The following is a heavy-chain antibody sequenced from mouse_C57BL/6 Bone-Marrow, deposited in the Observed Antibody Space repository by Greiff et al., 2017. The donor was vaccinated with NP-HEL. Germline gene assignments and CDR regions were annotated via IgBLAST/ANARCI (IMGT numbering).Heavy chain of an antibody. V-gene: IGHV10-1*01. CDR2: IRSKSNNYAT. Sequence: EVQLVESGGGLVQPKGSLKLSCAASGFSFNTYAMNWVRQAPGKGLEWVARIRSKSNNYATYYADSVKDRFTISRDDSERMLYLQMNNLKTQDTAMYYCVRRSFSYEAMDYWGQGTSVTVSS. CDR3: VRRSFSYEAMDY. CDR1: GFSFNTYA. J-gene: IGHJ4*01. D-gene: IGHD2-4*01.